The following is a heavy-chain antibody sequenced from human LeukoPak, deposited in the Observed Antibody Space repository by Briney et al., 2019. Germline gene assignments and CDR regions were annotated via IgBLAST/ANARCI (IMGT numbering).Heavy chain of an antibody. CDR1: GYTFTSYG. D-gene: IGHD6-6*01. CDR2: IIPIFGTA. V-gene: IGHV1-69*05. CDR3: AGMTTRSTDSIAARPGYFDY. Sequence: GAPVKVSCKASGYTFTSYGISWVRQAPGQGLEWMGGIIPIFGTANYAQKFQGRVTITTDESTGTAYMELSSLRSEDTAVYYCAGMTTRSTDSIAARPGYFDYWGQGTLVTVSS. J-gene: IGHJ4*02.